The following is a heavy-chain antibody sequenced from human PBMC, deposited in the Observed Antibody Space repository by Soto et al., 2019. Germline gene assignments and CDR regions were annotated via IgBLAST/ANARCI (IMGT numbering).Heavy chain of an antibody. V-gene: IGHV3-53*04. CDR2: IYSGGST. J-gene: IGHJ6*03. D-gene: IGHD3-10*01. CDR1: GFTVSINY. CDR3: ARDRGFYMDV. Sequence: AGSLRLSCAASGFTVSINYMSWVRQAPGKGLEWVSVIYSGGSTYYADSVKGRFTISRHNSKNTLYLQMNSLRAEDTAVYYCARDRGFYMDVWGKGTTVTVSS.